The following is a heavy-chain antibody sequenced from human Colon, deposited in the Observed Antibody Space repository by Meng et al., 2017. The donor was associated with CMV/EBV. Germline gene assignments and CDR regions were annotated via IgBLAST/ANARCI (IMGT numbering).Heavy chain of an antibody. D-gene: IGHD4-17*01. V-gene: IGHV3-53*01. CDR1: GFTVSSNY. Sequence: GESLKISCAASGFTVSSNYMSWVRQAPGKGLEWVSVIYSGGSTYYADSVKGRFTISRDNSKNTAYLQMNSLRADDTAVYYCATTGETKPDFDYWGQGTPVTVSS. CDR2: IYSGGST. J-gene: IGHJ4*02. CDR3: ATTGETKPDFDY.